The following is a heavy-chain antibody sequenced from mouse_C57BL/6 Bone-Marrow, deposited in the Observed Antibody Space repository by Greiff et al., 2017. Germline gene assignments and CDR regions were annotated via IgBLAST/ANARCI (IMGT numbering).Heavy chain of an antibody. V-gene: IGHV1-69*01. J-gene: IGHJ1*03. D-gene: IGHD1-1*02. CDR1: GYTFTSYW. CDR2: IDPSDSYT. CDR3: ARSCGNYWYFDV. Sequence: VQLQQPGAELVMPGASVKLSCKASGYTFTSYWMHWVKQRPGQGLEWIGEIDPSDSYTNYNQKFKGKSTLNVDKASSTAYMQLSSLTSEDSAVYYCARSCGNYWYFDVWGTGTTVTGSS.